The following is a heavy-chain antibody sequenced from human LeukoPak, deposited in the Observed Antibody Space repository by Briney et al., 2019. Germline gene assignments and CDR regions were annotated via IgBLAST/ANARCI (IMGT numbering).Heavy chain of an antibody. CDR2: ISYDGSNK. J-gene: IGHJ4*02. CDR3: VKDSGYDFLDY. CDR1: GFTFSNYA. Sequence: GGSLRLSCAASGFTFSNYAVHWVRQAPGKGLEWVAVISYDGSNKYYADSVKGRFTISRDNSKNTLYVQMSSLRAEDTAVYYCVKDSGYDFLDYWGQGTLVTVSS. D-gene: IGHD5-12*01. V-gene: IGHV3-30-3*01.